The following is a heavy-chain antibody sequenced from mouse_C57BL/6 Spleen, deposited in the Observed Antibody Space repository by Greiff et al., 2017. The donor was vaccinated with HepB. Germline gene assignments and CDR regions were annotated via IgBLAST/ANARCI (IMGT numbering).Heavy chain of an antibody. D-gene: IGHD1-1*01. CDR1: GYTFTSYW. V-gene: IGHV1-52*01. J-gene: IGHJ3*01. CDR3: ARWSTTVEAWFAY. Sequence: QVQLQQPGAELVRPGSSVKLSCKASGYTFTSYWMHWVKQRPIQGLEWIGNIDPSDSETHYNQKFKDKATLTVDKSSSTAYMQLSSLTSEDSAVYYCARWSTTVEAWFAYWGQGTLVTVSA. CDR2: IDPSDSET.